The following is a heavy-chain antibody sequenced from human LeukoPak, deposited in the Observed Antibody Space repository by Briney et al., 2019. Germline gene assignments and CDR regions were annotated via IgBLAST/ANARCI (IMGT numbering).Heavy chain of an antibody. Sequence: GASVKVSCKASGYTFTSYYMHWVRQAPGQGLEWMGIINPSGGSTSYAQKFQGRVTITADKSTSTAYMELSSLRSEDTAVYYCARAGGSSFFSSGYDYWGQGTLVTVSS. D-gene: IGHD1-26*01. CDR3: ARAGGSSFFSSGYDY. CDR2: INPSGGST. V-gene: IGHV1-46*01. J-gene: IGHJ4*02. CDR1: GYTFTSYY.